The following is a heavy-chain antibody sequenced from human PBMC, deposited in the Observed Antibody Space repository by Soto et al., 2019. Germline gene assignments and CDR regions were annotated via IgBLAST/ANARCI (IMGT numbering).Heavy chain of an antibody. CDR1: GYTFTSYA. D-gene: IGHD2-21*02. J-gene: IGHJ3*02. CDR2: INAGNGNT. V-gene: IGHV1-3*01. Sequence: ASVKVSCKASGYTFTSYAMHWVRQAPGQRLEWMGWINAGNGNTKYSQKFQGRVTITRDTSASTAYMELSSLRSEDTAVYYCARARLLFLHHGAFDIWGQGTMVTVSS. CDR3: ARARLLFLHHGAFDI.